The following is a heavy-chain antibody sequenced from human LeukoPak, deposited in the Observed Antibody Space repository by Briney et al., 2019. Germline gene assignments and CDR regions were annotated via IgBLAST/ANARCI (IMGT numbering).Heavy chain of an antibody. D-gene: IGHD2-2*01. V-gene: IGHV3-7*03. CDR2: IMQEGGEK. CDR1: GFIFSSYW. J-gene: IGHJ4*02. CDR3: ASCRVCRSTSCYWYLDY. Sequence: GGSLRLSCAASGFIFSSYWMSWVSQAPGKGRGWVAYIMQEGGEKYYVDYVKSLFTSSRDNAKTSLYLQMNSLRAEDTALYHCASCRVCRSTSCYWYLDYWGQGTLVTVSS.